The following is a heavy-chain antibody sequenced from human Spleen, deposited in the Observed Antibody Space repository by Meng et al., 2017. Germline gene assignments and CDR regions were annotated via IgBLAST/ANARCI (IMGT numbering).Heavy chain of an antibody. V-gene: IGHV1-2*06. CDR2: IDPKSGDT. CDR1: GYNFPDYW. J-gene: IGHJ4*02. CDR3: ARDEDISAAGKLFGDY. Sequence: QVALVQSGPEVKKPGASVKFSCKPSGYNFPDYWPHWVRRAPGQGLEWMGRIDPKSGDTHYAQRFQGRVTMTGDTSISTAYMELSGLRSDDTAMYYCARDEDISAAGKLFGDYWGQGTLVTVSS. D-gene: IGHD6-13*01.